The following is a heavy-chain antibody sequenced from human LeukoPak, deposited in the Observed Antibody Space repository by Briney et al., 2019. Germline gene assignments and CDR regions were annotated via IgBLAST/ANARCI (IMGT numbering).Heavy chain of an antibody. D-gene: IGHD3-22*01. J-gene: IGHJ4*02. CDR2: IIPILGIA. V-gene: IGHV1-69*04. Sequence: GASVKVSCKASGGTFSSYAISWVRQAPGQGLEWMGRIIPILGIANYAQKFQGRVTMTRNTSISTAYMELSSLRSEDTAVYYCARVQSYYYDSSGYYYDYWGQGTLVTVSS. CDR1: GGTFSSYA. CDR3: ARVQSYYYDSSGYYYDY.